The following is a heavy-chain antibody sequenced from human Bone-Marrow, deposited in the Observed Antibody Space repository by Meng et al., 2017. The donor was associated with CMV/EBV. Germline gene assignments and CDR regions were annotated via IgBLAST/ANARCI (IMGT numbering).Heavy chain of an antibody. CDR3: ARARSTHYDFWSGYGNWFDP. CDR2: IYYSGST. D-gene: IGHD3-3*01. CDR1: SGGYY. J-gene: IGHJ5*02. V-gene: IGHV4-31*02. Sequence: SGGYYWSWIRQHPGKGLEWIGYIYYSGSTYYNPSLKSRVTISVDTSKNQFSLKLSSVTAADTAVYYCARARSTHYDFWSGYGNWFDPWGQGTPVTVSS.